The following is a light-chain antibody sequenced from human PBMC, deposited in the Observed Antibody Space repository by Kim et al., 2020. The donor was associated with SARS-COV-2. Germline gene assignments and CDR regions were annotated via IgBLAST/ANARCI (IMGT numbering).Light chain of an antibody. CDR3: NSRDSSANRWV. V-gene: IGLV3-19*01. CDR1: SLRNNF. CDR2: GKN. Sequence: ALGQTVRVTCQGDSLRNNFASWYQQKPGQAPVLVIYGKNNRPSGIPDRFSGSTSGNTASLTITGAQAEDEADYYCNSRDSSANRWVFGGGTKLTVL. J-gene: IGLJ3*02.